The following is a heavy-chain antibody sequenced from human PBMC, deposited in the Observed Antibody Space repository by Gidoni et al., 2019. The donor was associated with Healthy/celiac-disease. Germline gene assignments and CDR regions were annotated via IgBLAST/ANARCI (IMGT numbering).Heavy chain of an antibody. CDR3: ARLFPGIVATIGYGMDV. D-gene: IGHD5-12*01. CDR2: IYYSGST. Sequence: QLQLQESGPGLVKPSETLSLTCTVSGGSISSSSYYWGWIRQPPGKGLEWIGSIYYSGSTYYNPSLKSRVTISVDTSKNQFSLKLSSVTAADTAVYYCARLFPGIVATIGYGMDVWGQGTTVTVSS. J-gene: IGHJ6*02. CDR1: GGSISSSSYY. V-gene: IGHV4-39*01.